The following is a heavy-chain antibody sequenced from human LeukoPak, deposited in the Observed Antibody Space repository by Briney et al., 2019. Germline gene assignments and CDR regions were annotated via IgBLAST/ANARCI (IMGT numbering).Heavy chain of an antibody. D-gene: IGHD2-21*01. Sequence: ASVKVSCKASGYTFTGYYIHWVRQAPGQGLEWMGWVNPNSGGTIYEEKFQGRVNMTRDTSISTAYMELTGLRSDDTAVYYCARRLQIVWYGLDIWGQGTSVTVSS. CDR3: ARRLQIVWYGLDI. V-gene: IGHV1-2*02. CDR2: VNPNSGGT. CDR1: GYTFTGYY. J-gene: IGHJ6*02.